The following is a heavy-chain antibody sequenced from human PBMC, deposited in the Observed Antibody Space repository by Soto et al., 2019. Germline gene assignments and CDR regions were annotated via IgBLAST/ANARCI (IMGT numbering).Heavy chain of an antibody. D-gene: IGHD6-13*01. CDR2: IYWDDDK. V-gene: IGHV2-5*02. Sequence: QITLKESGPTLVKPTQTLTLTCTFSGFSLSTSGVGVGWIRQPPGKALEWLALIYWDDDKRYSPSLKSRLTITKDTSKTQVVLTMTNMDPVDTATYYCAHRRGGSSSWYDYFDYWGQGTLVTVSS. CDR1: GFSLSTSGVG. CDR3: AHRRGGSSSWYDYFDY. J-gene: IGHJ4*02.